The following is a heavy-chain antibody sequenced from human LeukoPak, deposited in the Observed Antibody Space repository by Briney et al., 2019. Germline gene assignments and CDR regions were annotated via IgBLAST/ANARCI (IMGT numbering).Heavy chain of an antibody. Sequence: GSLRLSCAASGFTFSSYAMHWVRQAPGKGLEWVAVISYDGSNKYYADSVKGRFTISRDNSKNTLYLQMNSLRAEDTAVYYCARDYDILTGYCDYWGQGTLVTVSS. V-gene: IGHV3-30*04. CDR3: ARDYDILTGYCDY. CDR1: GFTFSSYA. J-gene: IGHJ4*02. CDR2: ISYDGSNK. D-gene: IGHD3-9*01.